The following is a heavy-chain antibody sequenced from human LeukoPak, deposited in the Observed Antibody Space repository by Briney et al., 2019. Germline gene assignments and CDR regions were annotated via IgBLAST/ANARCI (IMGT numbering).Heavy chain of an antibody. CDR2: IYYSRST. CDR1: GGSISSYY. J-gene: IGHJ4*02. CDR3: AAYGSGNYFDY. D-gene: IGHD3-10*01. Sequence: PSETLSLTCTVSGGSISSYYWSWIRQPPGRGLEWIGYIYYSRSTNYNPSLKSRVTISVDTSKNQFSLKLSSVTAADTAVYYCAAYGSGNYFDYWGQGTLVTVSS. V-gene: IGHV4-59*01.